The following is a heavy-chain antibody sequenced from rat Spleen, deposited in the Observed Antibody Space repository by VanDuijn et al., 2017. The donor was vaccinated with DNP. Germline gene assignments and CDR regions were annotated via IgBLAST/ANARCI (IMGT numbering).Heavy chain of an antibody. CDR1: GYSITRSYR. CDR2: INSAGNT. D-gene: IGHD1-11*01. J-gene: IGHJ2*01. Sequence: EVQLQESGPGLVKPSQSLSLTCSVTGYSITRSYRWNWIRKFPGNKLEWMGYINSAGNTHYNPSLKSRISITRDTSKNQFFLHLHSVTTEDTATFYCARWRIGPHYFDYWGQGVMVTVSS. CDR3: ARWRIGPHYFDY. V-gene: IGHV3-3*01.